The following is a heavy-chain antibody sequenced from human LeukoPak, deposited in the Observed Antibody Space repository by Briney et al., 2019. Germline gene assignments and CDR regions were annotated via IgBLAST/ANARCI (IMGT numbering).Heavy chain of an antibody. J-gene: IGHJ4*02. V-gene: IGHV1-18*01. D-gene: IGHD4-17*01. Sequence: PGASVKVSCKASGYIFTNYGISWVRQAPGQGLEWLGWISTYTGNTNSAEKFQGRVIMTTDTSTTSAYMELRSLRSDDTAVHHCPREGGWGPTDYGDHVYWGQGALVTVSS. CDR3: PREGGWGPTDYGDHVY. CDR1: GYIFTNYG. CDR2: ISTYTGNT.